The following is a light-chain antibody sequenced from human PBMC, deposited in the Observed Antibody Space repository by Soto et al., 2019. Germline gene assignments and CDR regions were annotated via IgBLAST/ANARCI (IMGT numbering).Light chain of an antibody. CDR1: QSVNNN. V-gene: IGKV3-15*01. J-gene: IGKJ2*01. CDR3: QQYNNLPPDT. CDR2: GSS. Sequence: EIILTQSPASLSLSPGEIATLSCRASQSVNNNLAWYQQKPGQAPRLLIYGSSTRATGIPGRFRGSGSGTEFTLTITSLQSEDFAVYFCQQYNNLPPDTFGQGTKLEIK.